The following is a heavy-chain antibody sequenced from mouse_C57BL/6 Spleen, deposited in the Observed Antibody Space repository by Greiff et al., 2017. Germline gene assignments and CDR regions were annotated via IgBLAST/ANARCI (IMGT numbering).Heavy chain of an antibody. CDR2: IDPSDSYT. CDR3: ARFTTVVAKDFDY. J-gene: IGHJ2*01. D-gene: IGHD1-1*01. V-gene: IGHV1-59*01. Sequence: VQLQQPGAELVRPGTSVKLSCKASGYTFTSYWMHWVKQRPGQGLEWIGVIDPSDSYTNYNQKFKGKATLTVDTSSSTAYMQLSSLTSEDSAVYYCARFTTVVAKDFDYWGQGTTLTVSS. CDR1: GYTFTSYW.